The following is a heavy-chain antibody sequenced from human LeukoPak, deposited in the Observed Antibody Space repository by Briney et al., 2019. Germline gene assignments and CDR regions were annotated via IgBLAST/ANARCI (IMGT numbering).Heavy chain of an antibody. J-gene: IGHJ4*02. D-gene: IGHD2-2*01. CDR3: AKEGDYCSSSGCHKRGIDY. V-gene: IGHV3-33*06. CDR2: IWYDGSHD. CDR1: GFTFSHYA. Sequence: GTSLRLSCAASGFTFSHYAMHWVRQAPGKGLEWVAVIWYDGSHDTYTDSVKGRFTVSRDNFKNVLRLQMNNLRVEDTAVYYCAKEGDYCSSSGCHKRGIDYWGQGTLVTVSS.